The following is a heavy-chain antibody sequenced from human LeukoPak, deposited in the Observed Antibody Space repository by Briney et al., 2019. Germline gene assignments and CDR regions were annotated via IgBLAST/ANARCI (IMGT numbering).Heavy chain of an antibody. CDR3: AREVTNDGLVVVVAPGQNWFDP. D-gene: IGHD2-15*01. CDR1: GGSISSYY. Sequence: PSETLSLTCTVSGGSISSYYWGWIRQPPGKGLEWIGSIYYSGSTYYNPSLKSRVTIPVDTSKNQFSLKLSSVTAADTAVYYCAREVTNDGLVVVVAPGQNWFDPWGQGTLVTVSS. CDR2: IYYSGST. J-gene: IGHJ5*02. V-gene: IGHV4-39*07.